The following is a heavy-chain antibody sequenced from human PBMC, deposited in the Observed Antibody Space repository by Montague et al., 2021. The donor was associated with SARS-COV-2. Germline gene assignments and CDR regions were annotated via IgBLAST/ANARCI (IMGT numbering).Heavy chain of an antibody. D-gene: IGHD3-3*02. CDR3: ATDLFAFRRSEGRDY. CDR2: ISGDGRTI. Sequence: SLRLSCAASDIPFSKYSMNWVRQAPGKGLEWISYISGDGRTIYYADSVRGRFTISRDNAVRLLYVEMTRLRDEDTATYYCATDLFAFRRSEGRDYWGQGTLVTVSS. CDR1: DIPFSKYS. J-gene: IGHJ4*02. V-gene: IGHV3-48*02.